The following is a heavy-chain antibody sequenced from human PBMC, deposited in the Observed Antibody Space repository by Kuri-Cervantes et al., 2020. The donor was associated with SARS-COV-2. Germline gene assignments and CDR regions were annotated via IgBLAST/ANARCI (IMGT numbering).Heavy chain of an antibody. CDR3: ARGGGYQLLSDDAFDI. CDR1: GGSFSNFY. V-gene: IGHV4-34*01. CDR2: INHNGSA. Sequence: SETLSLTCAVYGGSFSNFYWSWIRQPPGKGLEWIGEINHNGSANYNPSLKSRVTISVDTSKNQFSLKLSSVTAADTAVYYCARGGGYQLLSDDAFDIWGQGTMVTVSS. D-gene: IGHD2-2*01. J-gene: IGHJ3*02.